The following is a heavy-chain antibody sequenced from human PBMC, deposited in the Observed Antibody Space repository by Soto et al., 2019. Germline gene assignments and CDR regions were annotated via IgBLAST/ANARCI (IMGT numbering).Heavy chain of an antibody. J-gene: IGHJ4*02. CDR2: VFHSGTT. Sequence: SETLSLTCDVSGGSITSSNWWSCVRQPPGKALEWIGEVFHSGTTMYNPSLKSRVTISVDTSKNQFSLKLSSVTAADTAVYYCARLRVAAAYIDYWGQGTLVTVYS. CDR1: GGSITSSNW. D-gene: IGHD6-13*01. V-gene: IGHV4-4*02. CDR3: ARLRVAAAYIDY.